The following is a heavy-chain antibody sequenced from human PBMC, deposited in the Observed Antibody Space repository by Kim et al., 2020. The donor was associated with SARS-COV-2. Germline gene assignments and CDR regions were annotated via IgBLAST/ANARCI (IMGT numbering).Heavy chain of an antibody. CDR1: GGTFSSYA. CDR2: IIPILGIA. V-gene: IGHV1-69*04. J-gene: IGHJ6*02. Sequence: SSVMVSCKASGGTFSSYAISWVRQAPGQGLEWMGRIIPILGIANYAQKFQGRVTITADKSTSTAYMELSSLRSEDTAVYYCASNAGFITMVRGVTVPYGMDVWGQGTTVTVSS. CDR3: ASNAGFITMVRGVTVPYGMDV. D-gene: IGHD3-10*01.